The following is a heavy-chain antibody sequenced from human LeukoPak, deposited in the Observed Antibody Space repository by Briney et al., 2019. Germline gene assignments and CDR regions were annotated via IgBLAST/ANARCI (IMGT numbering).Heavy chain of an antibody. Sequence: GGSLRLSCAASGFTFSSYAMHWVRQAPGKGLEWVAVISYDGSNKYYADSVKGRFTISRDNSKNTLYLQMNSLRAEDTAVYYCARAGVGTFDYWGQGTLVTVSS. V-gene: IGHV3-30*04. CDR1: GFTFSSYA. D-gene: IGHD3-10*01. CDR2: ISYDGSNK. J-gene: IGHJ4*02. CDR3: ARAGVGTFDY.